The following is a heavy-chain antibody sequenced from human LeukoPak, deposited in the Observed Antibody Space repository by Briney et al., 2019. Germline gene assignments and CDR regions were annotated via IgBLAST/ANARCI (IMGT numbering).Heavy chain of an antibody. V-gene: IGHV1-46*01. CDR3: AAKSPGDGYNYRRAFDI. Sequence: ASVKVSCKASGYTFTSYYMHWVRQAPGQGLEWMGIINPSGGSTSYAQKFQGRVTMTRDMSTSTAYMELSSLRSEDTAVYYCAAKSPGDGYNYRRAFDIWGQGTMVTVSS. J-gene: IGHJ3*02. D-gene: IGHD5-24*01. CDR2: INPSGGST. CDR1: GYTFTSYY.